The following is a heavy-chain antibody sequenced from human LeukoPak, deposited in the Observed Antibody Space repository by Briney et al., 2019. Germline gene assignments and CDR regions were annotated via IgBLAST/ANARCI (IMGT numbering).Heavy chain of an antibody. CDR2: TYYSSRWYN. CDR1: GYSVSSNSVA. Sequence: SQTLSLTCAISGYSVSSNSVAWNWISQSPSRGLEWLGRTYYSSRWYNDYAVSVKSRLTLNPDTSKSQFSLQLNSVPPEDTAVYYCAREHGGFDYWGQGALVTVSS. V-gene: IGHV6-1*01. CDR3: AREHGGFDY. J-gene: IGHJ4*02.